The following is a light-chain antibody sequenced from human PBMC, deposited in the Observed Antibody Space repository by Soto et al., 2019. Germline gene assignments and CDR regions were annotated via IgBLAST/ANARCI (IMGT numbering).Light chain of an antibody. CDR1: QSISSTY. V-gene: IGKV3-20*01. CDR3: QHYDSARWT. J-gene: IGKJ1*01. Sequence: IVFTPSPFTLSLSPEERATLSCRASQSISSTYLTWYHQKPGQAPRLLIYDASRRATGIPDRFSGSGSGTDFSLTISRLEPEDFAVYYCQHYDSARWTFGLGTKVDIK. CDR2: DAS.